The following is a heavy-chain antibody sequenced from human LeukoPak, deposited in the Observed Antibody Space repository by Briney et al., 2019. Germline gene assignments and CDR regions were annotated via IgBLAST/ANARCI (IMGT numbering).Heavy chain of an antibody. J-gene: IGHJ4*02. Sequence: TGGSLRLSCAASGFTFSSYAMSWVRQAPGKGLEWVSAISGSGGSTYYADSVKGRFTISRDNSKNTLYLQMNSLRAEDTAVYYCAKDRSYYYDSSGYYYFDYWGQGTLVTVSS. CDR2: ISGSGGST. V-gene: IGHV3-23*01. D-gene: IGHD3-22*01. CDR3: AKDRSYYYDSSGYYYFDY. CDR1: GFTFSSYA.